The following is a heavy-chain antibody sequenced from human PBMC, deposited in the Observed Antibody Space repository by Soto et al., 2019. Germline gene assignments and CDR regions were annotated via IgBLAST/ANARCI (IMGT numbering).Heavy chain of an antibody. V-gene: IGHV3-30*18. D-gene: IGHD4-17*01. Sequence: PGGSLSLSCAASGFTFSSYGMHWVRQAPGKGLEWVAVISYDGSNKYYADSVKGRFTISRDNSKNTLYLQMNSLRAEDTAVYYCAKDLTPVSRRYYYGMDVWGQGTTVTVSS. CDR1: GFTFSSYG. CDR3: AKDLTPVSRRYYYGMDV. J-gene: IGHJ6*02. CDR2: ISYDGSNK.